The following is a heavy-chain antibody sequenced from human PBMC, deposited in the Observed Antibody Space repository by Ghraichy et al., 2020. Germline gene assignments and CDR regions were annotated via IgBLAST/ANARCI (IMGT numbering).Heavy chain of an antibody. CDR1: GFTFSSYS. D-gene: IGHD7-27*01. CDR2: ISSSSSYI. CDR3: ARDLVPMELGPYYFDY. J-gene: IGHJ4*02. V-gene: IGHV3-21*01. Sequence: GGSLRLSCAASGFTFSSYSMNWVRQVPGKGLEWVSSISSSSSYIYYADSVKGRFTISRDNAKNSLYLEMNSLRAEDTAVYYCARDLVPMELGPYYFDYWGQGTLVTVSS.